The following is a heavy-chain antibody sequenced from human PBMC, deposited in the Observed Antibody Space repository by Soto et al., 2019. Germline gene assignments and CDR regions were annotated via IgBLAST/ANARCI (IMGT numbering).Heavy chain of an antibody. D-gene: IGHD6-19*01. CDR1: GGSISSYY. J-gene: IGHJ4*02. CDR3: ARDIEYSSGWYDY. CDR2: IYYSGST. Sequence: SETLSLTCTVSGGSISSYYWSWIWQPPGKGLEWIGYIYYSGSTNYNPSLKSRVTISVDTSKNQFSLKLSSVTAADTAVYYCARDIEYSSGWYDYWGQGTLVTVSS. V-gene: IGHV4-59*01.